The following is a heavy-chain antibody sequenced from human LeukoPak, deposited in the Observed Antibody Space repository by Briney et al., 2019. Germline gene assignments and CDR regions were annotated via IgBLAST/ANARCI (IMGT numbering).Heavy chain of an antibody. V-gene: IGHV1-2*06. Sequence: ASVKVSCRASGYTFTGYYMHWVRQAPGQGLEWMGRINPNSGGTNYAQKFQGRVTMTRDTSISTAYMELSRLRSDDTAVYYCAREGGGMWIQLWNWFDPWGQGTLVTVSS. J-gene: IGHJ5*02. CDR2: INPNSGGT. CDR3: AREGGGMWIQLWNWFDP. D-gene: IGHD5-18*01. CDR1: GYTFTGYY.